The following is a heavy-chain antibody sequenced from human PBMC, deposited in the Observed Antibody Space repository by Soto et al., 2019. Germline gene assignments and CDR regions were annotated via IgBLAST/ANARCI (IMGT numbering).Heavy chain of an antibody. CDR3: ARNRGYYDSSGYYAVYFNS. CDR1: GSSFNSYW. V-gene: IGHV3-7*01. CDR2: IKEDGNEI. Sequence: EVQLVESGGGLVQPGGSLRLSCAASGSSFNSYWMSWVRQAPGKGLEWVANIKEDGNEIYYVDSVKGRFTISRDNAEKSLYLQMNSLRAEDTAVYYCARNRGYYDSSGYYAVYFNSWGQGTLVTVSS. D-gene: IGHD3-22*01. J-gene: IGHJ4*02.